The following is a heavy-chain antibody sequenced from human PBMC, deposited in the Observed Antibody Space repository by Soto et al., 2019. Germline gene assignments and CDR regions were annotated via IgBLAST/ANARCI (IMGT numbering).Heavy chain of an antibody. Sequence: QMQLVESGGGVVQPGRSLRLSCAASGFTFSSYGMHWVRQAPGKGLEWVAVISYDGSNKYYADSVKGRFTISRDNSKNTLYLQMNSLRAEDKAVYFCANSGLYGDYDFDYWGQGTLVTVSS. J-gene: IGHJ4*02. CDR2: ISYDGSNK. D-gene: IGHD4-17*01. V-gene: IGHV3-30*18. CDR1: GFTFSSYG. CDR3: ANSGLYGDYDFDY.